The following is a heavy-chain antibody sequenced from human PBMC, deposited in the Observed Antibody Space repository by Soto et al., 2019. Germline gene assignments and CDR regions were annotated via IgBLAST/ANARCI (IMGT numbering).Heavy chain of an antibody. CDR1: GFTFSSYA. V-gene: IGHV3-23*01. CDR3: AKDRDLVVVIDATATGAFDD. Sequence: PGGSLRLSCAASGFTFSSYAMSWVRQLPGNGLEWVSAISGSAANTYYADSLKGRFTISRDNSKNTLDLQMNSLRAEDTAIYYCAKDRDLVVVIDATATGAFDDWAQGRVVNVSS. CDR2: ISGSAANT. D-gene: IGHD2-15*01. J-gene: IGHJ3*01.